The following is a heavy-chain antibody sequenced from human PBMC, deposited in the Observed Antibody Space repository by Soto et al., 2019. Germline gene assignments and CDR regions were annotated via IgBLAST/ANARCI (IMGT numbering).Heavy chain of an antibody. J-gene: IGHJ6*02. D-gene: IGHD6-19*01. CDR1: GYSFTSYW. Sequence: GESLKISCKGSGYSFTSYWIGWVRQMPGKGLEWMGIIYTGDSDTRYSPSFQGQVTISADKSISTAYLQWSSLKASDTAMYYCARRTYSSGWAARDYYYGMDVWGQGTTVTVSS. V-gene: IGHV5-51*01. CDR2: IYTGDSDT. CDR3: ARRTYSSGWAARDYYYGMDV.